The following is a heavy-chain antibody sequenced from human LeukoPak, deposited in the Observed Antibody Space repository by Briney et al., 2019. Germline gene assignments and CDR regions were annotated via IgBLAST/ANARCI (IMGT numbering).Heavy chain of an antibody. CDR3: AKDLGYCTNGVCSHKGFDY. V-gene: IGHV3-9*01. CDR2: ISWNSGSI. D-gene: IGHD2-8*01. J-gene: IGHJ4*02. CDR1: GFTFDDYA. Sequence: GGSLRLSCAASGFTFDDYAMHWVRQAPGKGLEWVSGISWNSGSIGYADSVKGRFTISRDNSKNTLYLQMNSLRAEDTAVYYCAKDLGYCTNGVCSHKGFDYRGQGTLVTVSS.